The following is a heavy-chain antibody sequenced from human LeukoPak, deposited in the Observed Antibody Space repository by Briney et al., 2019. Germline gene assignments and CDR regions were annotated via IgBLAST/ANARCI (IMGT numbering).Heavy chain of an antibody. CDR3: ARKRTPGPGPQWYFDL. V-gene: IGHV3-21*01. J-gene: IGHJ2*01. CDR1: GFTFSSYS. CDR2: ISSSSSYI. Sequence: GGSLRLSCAASGFTFSSYSMNWVRQAPGKGLEWVSSISSSSSYIYYADSVKGRFTISRDNAKNSLYLQMNSLRAEDTAVYYCARKRTPGPGPQWYFDLWGRGTLVTVSS.